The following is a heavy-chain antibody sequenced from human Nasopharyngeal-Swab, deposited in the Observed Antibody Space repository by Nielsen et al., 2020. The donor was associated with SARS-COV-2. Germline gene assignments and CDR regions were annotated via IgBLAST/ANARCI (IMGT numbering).Heavy chain of an antibody. J-gene: IGHJ4*02. CDR2: INHSGST. CDR3: ASHPAGGGGGDY. V-gene: IGHV4-34*01. Sequence: WIRQPPGKGLEWIGEINHSGSTNYNLSLKSRVTISVDTSKNQFSLKLSSVTAADTAVYYCASHPAGGGGGDYWGQGTLVTVSS. D-gene: IGHD2-21*01.